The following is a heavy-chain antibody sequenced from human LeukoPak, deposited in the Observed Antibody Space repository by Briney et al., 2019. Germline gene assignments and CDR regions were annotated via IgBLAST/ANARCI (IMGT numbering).Heavy chain of an antibody. CDR1: GFTFSSYE. CDR3: AREGALTVTKDAFDI. D-gene: IGHD4-17*01. CDR2: ISSSGSTI. J-gene: IGHJ3*02. Sequence: GGSLRLSCAASGFTFSSYEMNWVRQAPGKGLEWVSYISSSGSTIYYADSVKGRFTISRDNAKNSLYLQMNSLRAEDTAAYYCAREGALTVTKDAFDIWGQGTMVTVSS. V-gene: IGHV3-48*03.